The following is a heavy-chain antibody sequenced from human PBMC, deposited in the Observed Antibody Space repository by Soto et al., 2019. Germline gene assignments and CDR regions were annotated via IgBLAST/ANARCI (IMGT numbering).Heavy chain of an antibody. V-gene: IGHV1-69*13. Sequence: GASVKVSCKASGGTFSSYAISWVRQAPGQGLEWMGGIIPIFGTANYAQKFQGRVTITADESTGTAYMELSSLRSEDTAVYYCARDLRIVGDVYYVMDVWGQGTTVTVSS. CDR1: GGTFSSYA. CDR3: ARDLRIVGDVYYVMDV. D-gene: IGHD1-26*01. J-gene: IGHJ6*02. CDR2: IIPIFGTA.